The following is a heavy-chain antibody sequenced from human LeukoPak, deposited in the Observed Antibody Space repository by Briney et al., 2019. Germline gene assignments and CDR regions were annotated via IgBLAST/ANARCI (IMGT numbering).Heavy chain of an antibody. Sequence: GGSLRLSCAASGFTFSSYAMSWVRQAPGKGLEWVSAISGSGGSTYYADSVKGRFTISRDNSKNTLYLQMNSLGAEDTAVYYCAKVIWWGSSSSGKSGSDYWGQGTLVTVSS. J-gene: IGHJ4*02. CDR3: AKVIWWGSSSSGKSGSDY. D-gene: IGHD6-6*01. V-gene: IGHV3-23*01. CDR1: GFTFSSYA. CDR2: ISGSGGST.